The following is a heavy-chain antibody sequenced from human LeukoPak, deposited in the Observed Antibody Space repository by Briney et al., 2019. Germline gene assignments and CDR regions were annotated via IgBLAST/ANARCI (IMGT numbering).Heavy chain of an antibody. V-gene: IGHV3-21*01. CDR1: GFIFSSYS. CDR2: ITSSSSYI. CDR3: ATDSYVSGSYYRLFY. J-gene: IGHJ4*02. D-gene: IGHD3-10*01. Sequence: PGGSLRLSCAASGFIFSSYSMNWVRQAPGKGLEWVSSITSSSSYIYYADSMKGRFTISRDNAKNTLYLQMNNLRAEDTAIYYCATDSYVSGSYYRLFYWGQGTLVTVSS.